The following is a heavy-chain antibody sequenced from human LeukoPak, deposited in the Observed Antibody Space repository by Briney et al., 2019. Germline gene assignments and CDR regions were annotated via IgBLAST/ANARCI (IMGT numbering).Heavy chain of an antibody. V-gene: IGHV3-30*02. CDR3: AKEVGSSPGGWFDP. Sequence: GGSLRLSCAASGFTFSSYGMHWDRQAPGKGLEWVAFIRYDGSNKYYADSVKGRFTISRDNSKNTLYLQMNSLRAEDTAVYYCAKEVGSSPGGWFDPWGQGTLVTVSS. CDR2: IRYDGSNK. CDR1: GFTFSSYG. D-gene: IGHD1-26*01. J-gene: IGHJ5*02.